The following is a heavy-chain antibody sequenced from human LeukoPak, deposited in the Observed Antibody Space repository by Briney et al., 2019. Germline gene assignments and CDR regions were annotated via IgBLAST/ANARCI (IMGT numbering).Heavy chain of an antibody. CDR1: GGSISSSSYY. J-gene: IGHJ4*02. CDR3: ARAGWIITSGIDY. CDR2: IYHIGST. V-gene: IGHV4-39*07. D-gene: IGHD3-10*01. Sequence: PSETLSLTCTVSGGSISSSSYYWGWIRQPPGKGLEWIGTIYHIGSTYYSPSLGSRVTMSVDTSKNEFSLNLKSVTAADTAVYYCARAGWIITSGIDYWGQGALVTVSS.